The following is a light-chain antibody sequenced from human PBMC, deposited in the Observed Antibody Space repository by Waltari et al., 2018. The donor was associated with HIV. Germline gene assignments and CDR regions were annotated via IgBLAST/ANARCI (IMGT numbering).Light chain of an antibody. J-gene: IGKJ2*01. V-gene: IGKV2-30*01. Sequence: DVVMTQSPLLLPVTLGQPDSISCNSSQSLVYTDGNTYLDWFQQRPGQSPRRLLYQVSKRDSGVPDRFSGSGSGTDFTLKIKAVATEDVATYYCMQGTHWPPYTFGQGTKLDI. CDR3: MQGTHWPPYT. CDR2: QVS. CDR1: QSLVYTDGNTY.